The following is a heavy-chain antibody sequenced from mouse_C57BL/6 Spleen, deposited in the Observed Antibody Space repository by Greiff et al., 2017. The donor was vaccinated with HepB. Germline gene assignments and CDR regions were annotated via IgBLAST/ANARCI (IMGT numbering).Heavy chain of an antibody. D-gene: IGHD1-1*01. CDR1: GFTFSNYW. Sequence: EVKLMESGGGLVQPGGSMKLSCVASGFTFSNYWMNWVRQSPEKGLEWVAQIRLKSDNYATHDAESVKGRFTISRDDSKSSVYLQMNNIRAEDTGIYYCTDVDYYGKGAMDYWGQGTSVTVSS. V-gene: IGHV6-3*01. CDR2: IRLKSDNYAT. J-gene: IGHJ4*01. CDR3: TDVDYYGKGAMDY.